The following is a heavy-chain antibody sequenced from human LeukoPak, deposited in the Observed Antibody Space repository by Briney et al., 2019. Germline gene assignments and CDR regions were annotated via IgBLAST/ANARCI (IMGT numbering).Heavy chain of an antibody. Sequence: GGSLRLSCAASGFTFSSYGMHWVRQAPGKGLEWVAVIWYDGSNKYYADSVKGRFTISRDNSKNSLYLQMNSLRAEDTAVYYCARDLRSTSCDVWGQGTTVTVSS. V-gene: IGHV3-33*01. CDR2: IWYDGSNK. CDR1: GFTFSSYG. D-gene: IGHD2-2*01. CDR3: ARDLRSTSCDV. J-gene: IGHJ6*02.